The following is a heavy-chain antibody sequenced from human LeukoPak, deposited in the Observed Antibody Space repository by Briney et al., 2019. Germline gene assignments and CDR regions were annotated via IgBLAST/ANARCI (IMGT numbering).Heavy chain of an antibody. CDR3: TTHSLWFGELLRDY. J-gene: IGHJ4*02. D-gene: IGHD3-10*01. Sequence: GGSLRLSCAASGFTFSNARMNWVRQAPGKGLEWVGPIRSKTDGGTTDYAAPVKGRFTISRDDSKNMLYLQMNSLKTEDTAVYYCTTHSLWFGELLRDYWGQGTLVTVSS. CDR2: IRSKTDGGTT. CDR1: GFTFSNAR. V-gene: IGHV3-15*01.